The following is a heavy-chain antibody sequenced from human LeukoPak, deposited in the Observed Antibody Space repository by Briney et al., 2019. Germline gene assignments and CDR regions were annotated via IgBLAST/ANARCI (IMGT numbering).Heavy chain of an antibody. Sequence: ASVKVSCKASGYTFTSYDINWVRQATGQGLEWMGWMNPNSGNTGYAQKFQGRVAITRNTSISTAYMELSSLRSEDTAVYYCARSSIVVLPAALKVYYYYMDVWGKGTTVTVSS. CDR1: GYTFTSYD. V-gene: IGHV1-8*03. CDR2: MNPNSGNT. D-gene: IGHD2-2*01. CDR3: ARSSIVVLPAALKVYYYYMDV. J-gene: IGHJ6*03.